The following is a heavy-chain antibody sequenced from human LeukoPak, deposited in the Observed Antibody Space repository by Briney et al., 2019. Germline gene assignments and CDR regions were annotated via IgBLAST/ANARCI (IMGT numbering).Heavy chain of an antibody. CDR1: GFTFDDYT. CDR3: AKDSAAGGYYYMDV. J-gene: IGHJ6*03. V-gene: IGHV3-43*01. CDR2: ISWDGGST. Sequence: PGGSLRLSCAASGFTFDDYTMHWVRQAPGKGLEWVSLISWDGGSTYYADSVKGRFTISRDNSKNSLYLQMNSLRTEDTALYYCAKDSAAGGYYYMDVWGKGTTVTVSS. D-gene: IGHD6-13*01.